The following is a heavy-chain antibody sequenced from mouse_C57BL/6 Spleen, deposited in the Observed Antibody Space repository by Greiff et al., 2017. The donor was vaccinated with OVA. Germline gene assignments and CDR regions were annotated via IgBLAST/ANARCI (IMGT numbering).Heavy chain of an antibody. D-gene: IGHD4-1*01. J-gene: IGHJ4*01. CDR3: ATGTDYAMDY. CDR2: ISSGSSTI. CDR1: GFTFSDYG. Sequence: DVMLVESGGGLVKPGGSLKLSCAASGFTFSDYGMHWVRQAPEKGLEWVAYISSGSSTIYYADTVKGRFTISRDNAKNTLFLQMTSLRSEDTAMYYCATGTDYAMDYWGQGTSVTVSS. V-gene: IGHV5-17*01.